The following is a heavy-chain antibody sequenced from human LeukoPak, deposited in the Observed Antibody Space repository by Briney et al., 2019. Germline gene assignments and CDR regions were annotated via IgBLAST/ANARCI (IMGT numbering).Heavy chain of an antibody. J-gene: IGHJ4*02. CDR2: INPKSGGR. D-gene: IGHD2-2*01. Sequence: ASVKVSCKASGYTFTDYYMHWVRQAPGQGLEWMGWINPKSGGRSYAQRFQGRVTMTRDTSISTAYMELSRLRSDDTAVYYCATGERLVPAAMWYDYWGQGTLVTVSS. V-gene: IGHV1-2*02. CDR3: ATGERLVPAAMWYDY. CDR1: GYTFTDYY.